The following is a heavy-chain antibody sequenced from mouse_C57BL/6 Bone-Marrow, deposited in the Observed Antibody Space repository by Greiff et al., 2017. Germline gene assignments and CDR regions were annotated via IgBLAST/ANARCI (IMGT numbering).Heavy chain of an antibody. Sequence: VQLQQSGAELVRPGASVKLSCTASGFNIKDDYMHWVKQRPEQGLEWIGWIDPENGATEYASKFQGKVTIAADTSSNTAYLQLSSLTSEDTAVYYCTVYYGAYWGQGTLVTVSA. CDR1: GFNIKDDY. CDR2: IDPENGAT. J-gene: IGHJ3*01. CDR3: TVYYGAY. V-gene: IGHV14-4*01. D-gene: IGHD2-1*01.